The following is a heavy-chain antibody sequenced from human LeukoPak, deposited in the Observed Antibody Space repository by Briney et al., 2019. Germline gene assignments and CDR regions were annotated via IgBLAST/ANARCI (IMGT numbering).Heavy chain of an antibody. Sequence: ETLSLTCTVSGGSISSYYWSWVRQPPGKGLEWVSSISSSSSYIYYADSVKGRFTISRDNAKNSLYLQMNSLRAEDTAVYYCARDGRYCGGDCYSDDAAFDIWGQGTMVTVSS. CDR1: GGSISSYY. V-gene: IGHV3-21*01. CDR2: ISSSSSYI. J-gene: IGHJ3*02. CDR3: ARDGRYCGGDCYSDDAAFDI. D-gene: IGHD2-21*02.